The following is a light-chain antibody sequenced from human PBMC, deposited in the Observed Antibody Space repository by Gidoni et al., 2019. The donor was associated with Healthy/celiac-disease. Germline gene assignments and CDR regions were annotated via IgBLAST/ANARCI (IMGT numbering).Light chain of an antibody. Sequence: IHVTQSPSSLSASVGDRVTITCRASQGISNYLAWYQQKPGKVPKLLIYAASTLQSGVPSRFSGSGSGTDFTLTISSLQPEDVATYYCQKYNSALGTFGQGTKVEIK. V-gene: IGKV1-27*01. J-gene: IGKJ1*01. CDR3: QKYNSALGT. CDR1: QGISNY. CDR2: AAS.